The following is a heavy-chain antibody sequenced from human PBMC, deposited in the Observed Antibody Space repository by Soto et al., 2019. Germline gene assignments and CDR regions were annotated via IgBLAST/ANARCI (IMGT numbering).Heavy chain of an antibody. CDR3: ARGGGPYVWFNEF. V-gene: IGHV1-69*01. J-gene: IGHJ4*02. D-gene: IGHD3-16*01. CDR1: GGLFSSFA. CDR2: IIPVFGTT. Sequence: QEQLVQSGAEVKMPGSSVKVSCKDSGGLFSSFAISWVRQAPGQGLEWMGGIIPVFGTTNYAQKFQGRVTITADESTNTAYMELSSLTSDDTAMYYCARGGGPYVWFNEFWGQGTQVTVSS.